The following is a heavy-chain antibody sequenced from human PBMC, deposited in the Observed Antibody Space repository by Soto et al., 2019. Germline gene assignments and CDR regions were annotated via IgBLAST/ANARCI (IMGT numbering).Heavy chain of an antibody. Sequence: SETLSLTCTVSGGSISSYYWSWIRQSPGKGLEWIGYIHYSGSTKSNPSLKSRVTISVDTSRNQVSLKLSSVIAADSAVYFCARARYQLLHPYYYGMDVWGQGITVTSP. CDR1: GGSISSYY. V-gene: IGHV4-59*01. J-gene: IGHJ6*02. CDR2: IHYSGST. CDR3: ARARYQLLHPYYYGMDV. D-gene: IGHD2-2*01.